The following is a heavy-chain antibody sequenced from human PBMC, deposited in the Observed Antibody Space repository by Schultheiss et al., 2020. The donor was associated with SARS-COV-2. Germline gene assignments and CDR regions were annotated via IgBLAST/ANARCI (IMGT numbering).Heavy chain of an antibody. D-gene: IGHD1-1*01. CDR3: TTSLERQGLYGMDV. V-gene: IGHV3-49*03. Sequence: GGSLRLSCAGSGFTFGDYVMNWFRQAPGKGLEWVGFIKSKAYGGTTEYAASVKGRFTISRDDSKSTAYLQMNSLKTEDTAVYHCTTSLERQGLYGMDVWGQGTTVTVSS. CDR1: GFTFGDYV. J-gene: IGHJ6*01. CDR2: IKSKAYGGTT.